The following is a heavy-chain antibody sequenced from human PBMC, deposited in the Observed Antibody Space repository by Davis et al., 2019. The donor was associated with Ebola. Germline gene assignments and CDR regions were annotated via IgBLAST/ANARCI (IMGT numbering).Heavy chain of an antibody. V-gene: IGHV3-7*01. CDR1: GFTFSSYW. J-gene: IGHJ4*02. D-gene: IGHD4-17*01. Sequence: GESLKISCAASGFTFSSYWMSWVRQAPGKGLEWVANIKQDGSEKYYVDSVKGRFTISRDNDKNSLYLQMNSLRAEDTAVYYCARDAFSVTLFDYWGQGTLVTVSS. CDR3: ARDAFSVTLFDY. CDR2: IKQDGSEK.